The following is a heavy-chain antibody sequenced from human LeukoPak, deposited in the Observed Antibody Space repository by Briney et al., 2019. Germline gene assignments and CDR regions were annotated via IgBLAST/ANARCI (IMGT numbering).Heavy chain of an antibody. J-gene: IGHJ5*02. CDR3: ARGGYYGSGNDFRFDP. CDR2: IYYSGST. Sequence: SETLSLTRTVSGGSISSYYWSWIRQPPGKGLEWIGYIYYSGSTNYKPSLKSRVTISVDTSKNQFSLKLSSVTAADTAVYYCARGGYYGSGNDFRFDPWGQGTLVTVSS. V-gene: IGHV4-59*01. CDR1: GGSISSYY. D-gene: IGHD3-10*01.